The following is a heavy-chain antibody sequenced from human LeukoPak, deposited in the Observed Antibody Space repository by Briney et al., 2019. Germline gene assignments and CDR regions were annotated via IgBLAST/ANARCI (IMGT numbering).Heavy chain of an antibody. V-gene: IGHV3-23*01. CDR3: ATDIFRWSFDY. Sequence: GGSLRLSCAASGFNLGGNAMAWVRQAPGKGPEWVSAIEGSNDNTHYADSVRGRFTVSRDTSKSTLFPQMNSLRADDTATYFCATDIFRWSFDYWAQGVLVTVSS. J-gene: IGHJ4*02. D-gene: IGHD2-21*01. CDR1: GFNLGGNA. CDR2: IEGSNDNT.